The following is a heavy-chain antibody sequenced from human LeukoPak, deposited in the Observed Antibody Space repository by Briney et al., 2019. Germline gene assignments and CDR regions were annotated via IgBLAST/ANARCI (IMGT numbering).Heavy chain of an antibody. V-gene: IGHV4-59*01. CDR2: IYYSGST. CDR3: ARDTGDYFDY. D-gene: IGHD3-10*01. J-gene: IGHJ4*02. CDR1: GGSMSSYY. Sequence: PSETLSLTCTVSGGSMSSYYWSWIQQPPGKGLEWIGYIYYSGSTNYNPSLKSRVTISVDTSKNQFSLKLSSVTAADTAVYYCARDTGDYFDYWGQGTLVTVSS.